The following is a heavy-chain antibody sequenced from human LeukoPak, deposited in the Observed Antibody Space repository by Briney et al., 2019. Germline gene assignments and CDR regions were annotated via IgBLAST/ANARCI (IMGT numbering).Heavy chain of an antibody. CDR3: ARPRWELSLEY. J-gene: IGHJ4*02. CDR1: GGSISSYY. V-gene: IGHV4-59*08. Sequence: SETLSLTCTVSGGSISSYYWSWIRQPPGKGLEWIGYIYYTGSTNYNPSLKSRVTISIDTSKNQFSLKLSSVTAADTAVYYSARPRWELSLEYWGQGTLVTVSS. D-gene: IGHD1-26*01. CDR2: IYYTGST.